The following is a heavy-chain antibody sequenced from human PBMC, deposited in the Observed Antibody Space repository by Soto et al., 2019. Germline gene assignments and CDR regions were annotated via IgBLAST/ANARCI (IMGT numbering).Heavy chain of an antibody. CDR1: GYTFTSYG. V-gene: IGHV1-18*01. CDR3: AIVPPYCGNSGDAFEI. CDR2: ISAYNGNT. D-gene: IGHD4-4*01. Sequence: ASEKVACKASGYTFTSYGISWVRQAPGQGLEWMGWISAYNGNTNYAQKLQGRVTMTTDTSTSTAYMELRSLRSDDTAVYYCAIVPPYCGNSGDAFEIWAQGTMVTVSS. J-gene: IGHJ3*02.